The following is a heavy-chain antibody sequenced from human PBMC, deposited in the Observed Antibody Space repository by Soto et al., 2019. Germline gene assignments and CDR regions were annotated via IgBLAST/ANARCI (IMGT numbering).Heavy chain of an antibody. CDR3: ARDALLYIRGAYYDH. Sequence: QVRLVESGGGAVQPGDSLRLSCDASGFTFSTYALHWVRQAPGKGLEWVAFISYTGANQYYADSVKGRFTVSRDNSKNIAALQMTSLKPEDSAVYYCARDALLYIRGAYYDHWGQGTLVTVSS. CDR1: GFTFSTYA. D-gene: IGHD3-10*01. CDR2: ISYTGANQ. J-gene: IGHJ4*02. V-gene: IGHV3-30-3*01.